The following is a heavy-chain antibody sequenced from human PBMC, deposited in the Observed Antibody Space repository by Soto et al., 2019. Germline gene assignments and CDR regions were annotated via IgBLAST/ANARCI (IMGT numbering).Heavy chain of an antibody. Sequence: GGSLRLSCAASGFTFSDYYMGWIRQAPGKGLEWVSYISSSSSYTNYADSVKGRFTISRDNAKNSLYLQMNSLRAEDTAVYYCARESSLVGYYYGMDVWGQGTTVTV. CDR3: ARESSLVGYYYGMDV. J-gene: IGHJ6*02. V-gene: IGHV3-11*06. CDR2: ISSSSSYT. D-gene: IGHD6-6*01. CDR1: GFTFSDYY.